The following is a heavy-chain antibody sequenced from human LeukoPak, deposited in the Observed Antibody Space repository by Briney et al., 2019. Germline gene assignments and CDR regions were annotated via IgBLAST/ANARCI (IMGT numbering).Heavy chain of an antibody. CDR3: ARRSAARDAFDI. J-gene: IGHJ3*02. V-gene: IGHV3-74*01. CDR1: AFTFSSYW. Sequence: GGSLRLSCAASAFTFSSYWMHWVRQAPGKGLVWVSRINSDGSTTSYADSVKGRFTISRDNAKNTLYLQMNSLRAEDTAAYYCARRSAARDAFDIWGQGTMVTVSS. D-gene: IGHD6-6*01. CDR2: INSDGSTT.